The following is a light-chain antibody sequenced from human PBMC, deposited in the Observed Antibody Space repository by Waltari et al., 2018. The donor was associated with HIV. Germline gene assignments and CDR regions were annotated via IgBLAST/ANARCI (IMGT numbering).Light chain of an antibody. CDR2: SNN. CDR3: AAWDDSLNGWV. CDR1: SSTIGSNT. J-gene: IGLJ3*02. V-gene: IGLV1-44*01. Sequence: QSVLPQPPSASGTPGQRVPISCSGSSSTIGSNTVNWYQQLPGTAPKLLIYSNNQRPSGVPDRFSGAKSGTSASLAISGLQSEDEADYYCAAWDDSLNGWVFGGGTKLTVL.